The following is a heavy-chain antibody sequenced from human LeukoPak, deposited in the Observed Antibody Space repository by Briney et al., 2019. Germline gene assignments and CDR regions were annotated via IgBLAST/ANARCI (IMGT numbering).Heavy chain of an antibody. Sequence: GGSLRLSCAASGFTFSDYSMRWVRQAPGKGLEWVSSISGTGDVSKYTDSVKGRFTISRDNSKNTLYLQVNSLRAEETAVYYCAKAFVPYYYGMDVWGQGTTVTVS. CDR2: ISGTGDVS. CDR3: AKAFVPYYYGMDV. V-gene: IGHV3-23*01. D-gene: IGHD2/OR15-2a*01. J-gene: IGHJ6*02. CDR1: GFTFSDYS.